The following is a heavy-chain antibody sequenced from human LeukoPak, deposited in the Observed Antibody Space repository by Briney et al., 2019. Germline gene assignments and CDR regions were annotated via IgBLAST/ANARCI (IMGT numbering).Heavy chain of an antibody. Sequence: GASVKVSCKASGYTFTSYDFNWVRQATGQGLEWMGWMNPNSGNTGYAQKFQGRVTITRNTSISTAYMELSSLRSEDTAVYYCARVDSYGYRYFDYWGQGTLVTVSS. CDR3: ARVDSYGYRYFDY. V-gene: IGHV1-8*03. CDR2: MNPNSGNT. D-gene: IGHD5-18*01. CDR1: GYTFTSYD. J-gene: IGHJ4*02.